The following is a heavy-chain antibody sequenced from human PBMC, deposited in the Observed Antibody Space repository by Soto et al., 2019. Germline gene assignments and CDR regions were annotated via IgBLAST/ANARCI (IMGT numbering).Heavy chain of an antibody. V-gene: IGHV3-30*18. CDR1: GFTFSSYG. CDR2: ISYDGSNK. J-gene: IGHJ4*02. CDR3: AKDNRRDGYNGGYFDY. D-gene: IGHD5-12*01. Sequence: GGSLRLSCAASGFTFSSYGMHWVRQAPGKGLEWVAVISYDGSNKYYADSVKGRFTISRDNSKNTLYLQMNSLRAEDTAVYYCAKDNRRDGYNGGYFDYWGQGTLVTVSS.